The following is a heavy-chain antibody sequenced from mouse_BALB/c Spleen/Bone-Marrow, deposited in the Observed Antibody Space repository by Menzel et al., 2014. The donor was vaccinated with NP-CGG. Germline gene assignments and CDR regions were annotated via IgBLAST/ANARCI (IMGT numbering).Heavy chain of an antibody. V-gene: IGHV1-5*01. CDR3: TFLVKEDFAY. Sequence: VQLPPPWPLLARPGASVKMSFTASCSRFSRYLIHLVHPRPGPGLAWISAFYPGNSDTTYNQKFKGKAKLTAVTSASTAYMELSSLKNEDSVVYYCTFLVKEDFAYWGQGTLVTVSA. CDR1: CSRFSRYL. J-gene: IGHJ3*01. D-gene: IGHD2-10*02. CDR2: FYPGNSDT.